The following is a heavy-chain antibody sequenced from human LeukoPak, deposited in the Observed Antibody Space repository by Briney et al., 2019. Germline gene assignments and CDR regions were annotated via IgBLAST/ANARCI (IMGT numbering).Heavy chain of an antibody. D-gene: IGHD3-22*01. CDR3: ARDYDSSGYYDPYYFDY. CDR1: GFTFSDYY. Sequence: GGSLRLSCAASGFTFSDYYMSWVRLAPGRGLECVSLLYSGGTTFYADSVKGRFTISRDNSKNTLYLQMNSLRAEDTAVYYCARDYDSSGYYDPYYFDYWGQGTLVTVSS. CDR2: LYSGGTT. V-gene: IGHV3-66*01. J-gene: IGHJ4*02.